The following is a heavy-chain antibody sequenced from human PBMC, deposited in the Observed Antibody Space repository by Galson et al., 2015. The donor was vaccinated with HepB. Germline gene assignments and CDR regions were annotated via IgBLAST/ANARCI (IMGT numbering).Heavy chain of an antibody. J-gene: IGHJ4*02. CDR3: VRLALDY. CDR1: GFTFSNYG. CDR2: IWYDGSDK. D-gene: IGHD6-6*01. V-gene: IGHV3-33*01. Sequence: SLRLSCAASGFTFSNYGMHWVRQAPGKGLEWVAMIWYDGSDKYYADSVKGRFTISRDDFKNTLYLQMNSLRAEDTAVYYCVRLALDYWGQGTLVSVSS.